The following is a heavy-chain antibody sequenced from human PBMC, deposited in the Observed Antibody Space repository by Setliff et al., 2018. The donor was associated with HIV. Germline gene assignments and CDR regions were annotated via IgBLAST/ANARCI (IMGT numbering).Heavy chain of an antibody. Sequence: SETLSLTCSVSGDSVTSGGFFWSWIRQRPEKGLEWIGHVFYSGTTYYSPSLKSRVRISRDTSENQFSLKLTSVTAADTALYYCARLEYYSDGNGYLQFYFDYWGQGTLVTVSS. D-gene: IGHD3-22*01. V-gene: IGHV4-31*03. CDR2: VFYSGTT. CDR3: ARLEYYSDGNGYLQFYFDY. CDR1: GDSVTSGGFF. J-gene: IGHJ4*02.